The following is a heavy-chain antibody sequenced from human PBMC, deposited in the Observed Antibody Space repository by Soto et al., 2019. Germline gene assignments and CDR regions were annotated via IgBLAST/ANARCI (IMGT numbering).Heavy chain of an antibody. CDR1: GGTFSSYA. Sequence: GASVKVSCKASGGTFSSYAISWVRQAPGQGLEWMGGIIPIFGTANYAQKFQGRVTITADESTSTAYMELSSLRSEDTAVYYCARLHVYAATTPVYYYYYGMDVWGQGTTVTVSS. CDR3: ARLHVYAATTPVYYYYYGMDV. V-gene: IGHV1-69*13. CDR2: IIPIFGTA. J-gene: IGHJ6*02. D-gene: IGHD2-15*01.